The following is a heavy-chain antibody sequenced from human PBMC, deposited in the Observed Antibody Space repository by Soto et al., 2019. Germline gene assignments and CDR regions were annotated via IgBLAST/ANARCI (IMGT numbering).Heavy chain of an antibody. CDR1: SGSISSSNW. CDR2: IYHSGST. Sequence: QVQLQESGPGLVKPSGTLSLTCAVSSGSISSSNWWCWVRQPPGKGLEWIGEIYHSGSTNYNPSLKSRVTLSVDKSKNQFSLKLSSVTAADTAVYCCARVSAAAATHAFDIWGQGTMVTVSS. CDR3: ARVSAAAATHAFDI. J-gene: IGHJ3*02. D-gene: IGHD6-13*01. V-gene: IGHV4-4*01.